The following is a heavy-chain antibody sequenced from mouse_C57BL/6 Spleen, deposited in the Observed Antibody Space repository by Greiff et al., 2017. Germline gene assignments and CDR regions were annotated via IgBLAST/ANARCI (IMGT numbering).Heavy chain of an antibody. D-gene: IGHD3-1*01. CDR1: GYSITSGYY. Sequence: EVQRVESGPGLVKPSQSLSLTCSVTGYSITSGYYWNWIRQFPGNKLEWMGYISYDGSNNYNPSLKNRISITRDPSKNQFFLKLNSVTTEDTATYYCARERLVRFDYWGQGTTLTVSS. J-gene: IGHJ2*01. CDR2: ISYDGSN. V-gene: IGHV3-6*01. CDR3: ARERLVRFDY.